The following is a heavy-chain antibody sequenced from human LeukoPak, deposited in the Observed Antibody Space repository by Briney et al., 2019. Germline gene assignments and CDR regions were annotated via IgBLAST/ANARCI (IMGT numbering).Heavy chain of an antibody. CDR1: GGSISSHY. V-gene: IGHV4-59*11. J-gene: IGHJ5*02. CDR3: ARVSDAWFDP. CDR2: IYYGGST. Sequence: SETLSLTCTVSGGSISSHYWSWIRQPPGKGLEWIGYIYYGGSTNYNPSLKSRVTISVDTSKNQFSLKLSSVTAADTAVYYCARVSDAWFDPWGQGTLVTVSS.